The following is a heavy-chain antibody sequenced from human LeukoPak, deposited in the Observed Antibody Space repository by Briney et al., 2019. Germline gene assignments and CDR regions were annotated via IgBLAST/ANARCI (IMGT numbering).Heavy chain of an antibody. Sequence: ASVKVSCKASGYTFTDYYMHWVRQAPGQGLEWMGWISPSSGGTNYAQKFQGRVTMTRDTSTGTAYMELSRLRSDDTAMYYCARGTYYDSSGYQDYWGQGTLVTVSS. CDR1: GYTFTDYY. D-gene: IGHD3-22*01. V-gene: IGHV1-2*02. CDR3: ARGTYYDSSGYQDY. CDR2: ISPSSGGT. J-gene: IGHJ4*02.